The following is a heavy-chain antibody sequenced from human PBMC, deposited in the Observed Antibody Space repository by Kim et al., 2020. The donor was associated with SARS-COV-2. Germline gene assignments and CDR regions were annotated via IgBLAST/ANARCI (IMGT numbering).Heavy chain of an antibody. J-gene: IGHJ1*01. Sequence: SVKVSCKASGGTFSNYGISWVRQAPGQGLEWMGRIILMFGTTHYAQKFQGRVTITADESTSTAYMELSSLRSEDTAVYYCARRDYYGSGVDWGQGTLAT. CDR3: ARRDYYGSGVD. CDR2: IILMFGTT. V-gene: IGHV1-69*13. D-gene: IGHD3-10*01. CDR1: GGTFSNYG.